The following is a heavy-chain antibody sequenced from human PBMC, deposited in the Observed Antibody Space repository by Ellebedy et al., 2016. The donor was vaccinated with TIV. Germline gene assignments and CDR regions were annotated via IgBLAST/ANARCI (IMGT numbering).Heavy chain of an antibody. CDR1: GFTFSSYW. V-gene: IGHV3-7*03. CDR3: AREGAYGDYSPGYYGMDV. CDR2: IKQYGSEK. Sequence: GGSLRLSCEVSGFTFSSYWMSWVRQAPGKGLEWVANIKQYGSEKYYVDSVRGRFTISRDDAKNSLHLQMNSLRAEDTALYYCAREGAYGDYSPGYYGMDVWGQGTTVIVS. D-gene: IGHD4-17*01. J-gene: IGHJ6*02.